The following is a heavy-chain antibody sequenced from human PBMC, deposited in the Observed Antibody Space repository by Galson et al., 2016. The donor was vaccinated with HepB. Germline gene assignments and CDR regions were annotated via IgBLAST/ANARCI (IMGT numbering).Heavy chain of an antibody. D-gene: IGHD6-25*01. Sequence: SVKVSCKVSGYTLTEISMHWVRQAPGKGLEWMGGFDPEDGETIYAQKFQGRVTMTEDTSTDTAYMELSSLRSEDTAVYYCATSSYNSVEERYDWFDPWGQGTLVTVSS. V-gene: IGHV1-24*01. CDR1: GYTLTEIS. J-gene: IGHJ5*02. CDR2: FDPEDGET. CDR3: ATSSYNSVEERYDWFDP.